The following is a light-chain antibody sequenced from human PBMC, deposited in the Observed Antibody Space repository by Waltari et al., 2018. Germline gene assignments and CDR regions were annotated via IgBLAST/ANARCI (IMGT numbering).Light chain of an antibody. CDR3: SSYTSSSTVV. CDR1: SSAVGGSNS. Sequence: QSALTQPASVSGSPGQSITISCTGPSSAVGGSNSVSWYQQHPGKAPKLMIYEVSNRPSGVSNRFSGSKSGNTASLTISGLQAEDEADYYCSSYTSSSTVVFGGGTKLTVL. J-gene: IGLJ2*01. V-gene: IGLV2-14*01. CDR2: EVS.